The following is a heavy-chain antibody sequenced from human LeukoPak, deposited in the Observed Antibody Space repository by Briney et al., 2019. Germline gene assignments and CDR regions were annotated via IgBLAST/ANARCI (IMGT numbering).Heavy chain of an antibody. D-gene: IGHD4-17*01. J-gene: IGHJ5*02. CDR1: GGSISSYF. Sequence: SETLSLTCSVSGGSISSYFLSWIRQPAGKGLEWIGRIHSGTTTYNPSLKSRVTMSLDTSKNQVSLTLRSVTAADTALYSCTRDSGTTGEVKFDPWGQGTLVTVSS. CDR2: IHSGTT. V-gene: IGHV4-4*07. CDR3: TRDSGTTGEVKFDP.